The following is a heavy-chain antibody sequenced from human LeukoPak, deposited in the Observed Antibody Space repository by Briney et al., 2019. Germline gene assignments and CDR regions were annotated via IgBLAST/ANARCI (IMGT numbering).Heavy chain of an antibody. D-gene: IGHD3-22*01. CDR1: GGSFSGYF. CDR2: INHSGGT. Sequence: PSETLSLTCAVYGGSFSGYFWSWIRQPPGKGLEWIGEINHSGGTNYNPSLKSRVTISVDTSKNQFSLKLSSVTAADMAVYYCARVRAKYDSSGYYYLRFFDYWGQGTLVTVSS. V-gene: IGHV4-34*01. CDR3: ARVRAKYDSSGYYYLRFFDY. J-gene: IGHJ4*02.